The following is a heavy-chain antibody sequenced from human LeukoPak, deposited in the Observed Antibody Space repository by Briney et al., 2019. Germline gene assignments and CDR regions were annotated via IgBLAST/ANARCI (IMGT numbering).Heavy chain of an antibody. Sequence: GGSLRLSCAASGFTFSRYAMHWVRQAPGKGLEWVAVVSYDGSNKYYADSVKGRFTISRDSSKNTLYLQMNSLRAEDTAVYYCASHYDTSGYHYFDFRGQGTLVTVSS. J-gene: IGHJ4*02. V-gene: IGHV3-30-3*01. D-gene: IGHD3-22*01. CDR1: GFTFSRYA. CDR3: ASHYDTSGYHYFDF. CDR2: VSYDGSNK.